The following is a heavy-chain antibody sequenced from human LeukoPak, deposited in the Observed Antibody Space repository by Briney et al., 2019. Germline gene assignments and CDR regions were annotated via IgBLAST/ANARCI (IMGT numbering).Heavy chain of an antibody. J-gene: IGHJ4*02. CDR3: AKLGLPPIRGAYHSPMDY. V-gene: IGHV3-30*18. Sequence: GGSLRLSCAASGFTFSNYGMHWVRQAPGKGLEWVAFISYDGSNKYYADSVKGRFTISRDNSKNTLYLQMNSLRAEDTAVYYCAKLGLPPIRGAYHSPMDYWGQGTLVTVSS. CDR2: ISYDGSNK. CDR1: GFTFSNYG. D-gene: IGHD3-10*01.